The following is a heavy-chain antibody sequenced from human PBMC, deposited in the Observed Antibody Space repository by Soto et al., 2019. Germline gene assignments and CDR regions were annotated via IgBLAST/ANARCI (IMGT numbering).Heavy chain of an antibody. Sequence: PSVKVSCKASGYTFTSYGISWVRQAPGQGLEWMGWISAYNGNTNYAQKLQGRVTMTTDTSTSTAYMELRSLRSDDTAVYYCARGPDFWSGYAPLYYYYGMDVWGQRTKDTVS. J-gene: IGHJ6*02. V-gene: IGHV1-18*01. D-gene: IGHD3-3*01. CDR1: GYTFTSYG. CDR2: ISAYNGNT. CDR3: ARGPDFWSGYAPLYYYYGMDV.